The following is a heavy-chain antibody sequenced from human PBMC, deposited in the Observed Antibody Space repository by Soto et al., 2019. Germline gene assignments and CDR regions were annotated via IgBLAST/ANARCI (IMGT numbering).Heavy chain of an antibody. CDR1: GYSFTSYW. D-gene: IGHD6-13*01. V-gene: IGHV5-10-1*01. J-gene: IGHJ6*02. CDR2: IDPSDSYT. CDR3: ARHYDSSRYYYYYGMDV. Sequence: XESLKSSCKGSGYSFTSYWISWVRQMPGKGLEWMGRIDPSDSYTNYSPSFQGHVTISADKSISTAYLQWSSLKASDTAMYYCARHYDSSRYYYYYGMDVWGQGTTVTVSS.